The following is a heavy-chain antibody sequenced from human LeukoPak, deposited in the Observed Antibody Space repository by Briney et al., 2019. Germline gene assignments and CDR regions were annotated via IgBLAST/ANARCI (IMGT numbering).Heavy chain of an antibody. CDR3: ARGRYCSSTSCYSHWFDP. D-gene: IGHD2-2*01. CDR1: GGSFSGYY. J-gene: IGHJ5*02. Sequence: SETLSLTCAVYGGSFSGYYWSWIRQPPGKGLEWIGSIYYSGSTYYNPSLKSRVTISVDTSENQFSLKLSSVTAADTAVYYCARGRYCSSTSCYSHWFDPWGQGTLVTVSS. CDR2: IYYSGST. V-gene: IGHV4-34*01.